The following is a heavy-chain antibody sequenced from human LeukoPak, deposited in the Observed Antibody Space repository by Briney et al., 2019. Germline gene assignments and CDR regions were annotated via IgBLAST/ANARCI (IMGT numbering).Heavy chain of an antibody. Sequence: ASVKVSCKTSGYTFSTYAINWVRQAPGQGLEWMGWINTKTGNPTYAPGFTGRSVFSLETSVTTAHLQISRLKAEDTAVYYCGRGRGPHLNNGKYFFVDYWGQGTRVTVSS. CDR2: INTKTGNP. CDR3: GRGRGPHLNNGKYFFVDY. J-gene: IGHJ4*02. V-gene: IGHV7-4-1*02. CDR1: GYTFSTYA. D-gene: IGHD2/OR15-2a*01.